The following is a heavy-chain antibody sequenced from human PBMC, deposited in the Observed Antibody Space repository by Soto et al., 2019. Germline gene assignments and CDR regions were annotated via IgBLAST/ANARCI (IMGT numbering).Heavy chain of an antibody. CDR3: AKDRFSTVILHLFDY. V-gene: IGHV3-23*01. CDR1: GFTFSSYA. CDR2: ISGSGGST. Sequence: EVQLLESGGGLVQPGGSLRLSCAASGFTFSSYAMSWVRQAPGKGLEWVSAISGSGGSTYYADSGKGRFTISRDNSKNTLYLQMNSLRAEDTAVYYCAKDRFSTVILHLFDYWGQGTLVTVSS. D-gene: IGHD4-17*01. J-gene: IGHJ4*02.